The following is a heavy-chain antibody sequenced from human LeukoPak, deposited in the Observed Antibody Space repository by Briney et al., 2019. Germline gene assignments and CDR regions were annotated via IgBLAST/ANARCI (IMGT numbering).Heavy chain of an antibody. CDR3: ARAISPKRYSSGLGAFVY. V-gene: IGHV1-18*01. CDR1: GYTFTDYL. CDR2: ISPYNGDT. Sequence: ASVKVSCKASGYTFTDYLINWMRQAPGQGVDWMGWISPYNGDTNYEQKFQGRVTMNTDTSTGTAYMELRSLRSDDTAMYFCARAISPKRYSSGLGAFVYWGQGTLVTVSS. D-gene: IGHD2-8*02. J-gene: IGHJ4*02.